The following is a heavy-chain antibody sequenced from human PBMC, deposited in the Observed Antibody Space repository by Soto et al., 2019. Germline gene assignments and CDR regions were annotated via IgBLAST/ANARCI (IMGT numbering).Heavy chain of an antibody. CDR2: LYDSGSI. Sequence: PSETLSLTCVFYCGSFIGYYCSWIRQPPGKGLEWIGELYDSGSINYNASLKSRVSISVDTSKNQFSLKLSSVTAADTAVYYCARGLGGVQHWGQGTLVTVSS. V-gene: IGHV4-34*01. CDR1: CGSFIGYY. CDR3: ARGLGGVQH. J-gene: IGHJ1*01.